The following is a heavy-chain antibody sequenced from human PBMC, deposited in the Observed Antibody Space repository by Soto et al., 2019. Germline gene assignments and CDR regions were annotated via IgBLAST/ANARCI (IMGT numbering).Heavy chain of an antibody. V-gene: IGHV1-69*06. CDR3: ASSILLLYFDWLRYYGMDV. Sequence: SVKVSCKASGGTFSSYAISWVRQAPGQGLEWMGGIIPIFGTANYAQKFQGRVTITADKSASTAYMELSSLRSEDTAVYYCASSILLLYFDWLRYYGMDVWGQGTTVTVSS. D-gene: IGHD3-9*01. CDR1: GGTFSSYA. J-gene: IGHJ6*02. CDR2: IIPIFGTA.